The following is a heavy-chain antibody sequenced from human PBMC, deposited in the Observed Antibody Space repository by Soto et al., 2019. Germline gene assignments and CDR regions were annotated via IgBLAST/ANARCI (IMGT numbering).Heavy chain of an antibody. D-gene: IGHD2-15*01. J-gene: IGHJ3*02. CDR3: AKLTYALLRFFDAFDI. Sequence: PGGSLRLSCAASGFTFSSHAMSWVRQAPGKGLEWVSAISGSGGSTYYADSVKGRFTISRDNSKNTLYLQMNSLRAEDTAVYYCAKLTYALLRFFDAFDIWGQGTMVTVSS. V-gene: IGHV3-23*01. CDR2: ISGSGGST. CDR1: GFTFSSHA.